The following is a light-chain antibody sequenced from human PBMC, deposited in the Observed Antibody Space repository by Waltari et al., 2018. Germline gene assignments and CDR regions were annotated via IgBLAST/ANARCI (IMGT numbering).Light chain of an antibody. Sequence: QSALTQPASVSGSPGQSITISCTGTNNHIGAFTYFSWYQQHPGKGPKLMIYGVTSRPSGISNRFSGSKSGNTASLTISGIQAEDEADYYCCSFATSKTYVFGTGTKVTVL. CDR1: NNHIGAFTY. V-gene: IGLV2-14*01. CDR3: CSFATSKTYV. CDR2: GVT. J-gene: IGLJ1*01.